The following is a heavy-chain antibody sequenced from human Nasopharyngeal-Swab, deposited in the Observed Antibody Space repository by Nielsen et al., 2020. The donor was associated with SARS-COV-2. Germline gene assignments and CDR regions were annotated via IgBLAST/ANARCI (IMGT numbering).Heavy chain of an antibody. CDR2: IYYSGST. V-gene: IGHV4-39*07. Sequence: SETLSLTCTVSGGSISSSSYYWGWIRQPPGKGLEWIGSIYYSGSTYYNPSLKSRVTISVDTSKNQFSLKLSSVTAADTAVYYCARDLGWLRPGGIYYYYGMDVWGQGTTVTVSS. J-gene: IGHJ6*02. D-gene: IGHD5-12*01. CDR1: GGSISSSSYY. CDR3: ARDLGWLRPGGIYYYYGMDV.